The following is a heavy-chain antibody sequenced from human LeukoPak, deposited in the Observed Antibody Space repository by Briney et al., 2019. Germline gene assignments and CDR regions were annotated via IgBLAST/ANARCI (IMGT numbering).Heavy chain of an antibody. CDR2: IIPILGIA. CDR3: ARDIGSSGYSRAHFDY. D-gene: IGHD3-22*01. Sequence: ASVKVACKASGGTFSSYTISWARQAPGQGLEWMGRIIPILGIANYAQKFQGRVTITADKSTSTAYMELSSLRSEDTAVYYCARDIGSSGYSRAHFDYWGQGTLVTVSS. CDR1: GGTFSSYT. V-gene: IGHV1-69*04. J-gene: IGHJ4*02.